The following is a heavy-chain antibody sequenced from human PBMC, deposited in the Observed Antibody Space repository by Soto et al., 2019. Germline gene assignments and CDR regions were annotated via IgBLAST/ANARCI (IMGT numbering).Heavy chain of an antibody. J-gene: IGHJ3*02. CDR1: GFTFSSYA. Sequence: QVQLVESGGGVVQPGRSLRLSCAASGFTFSSYAMHWVRQAPGKGLEWVAVISYDGSNKYYADSVKGRFTNSRDNSKNTLYLQMNSLRAEDTAVYYCARELTTVTDAFDIWGQGTMVTVSS. V-gene: IGHV3-30-3*01. D-gene: IGHD4-17*01. CDR3: ARELTTVTDAFDI. CDR2: ISYDGSNK.